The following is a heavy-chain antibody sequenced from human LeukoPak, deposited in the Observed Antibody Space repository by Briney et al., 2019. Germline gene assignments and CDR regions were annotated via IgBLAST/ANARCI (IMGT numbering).Heavy chain of an antibody. J-gene: IGHJ4*02. V-gene: IGHV1-18*01. CDR3: ARDGSRRDGYNSRAFDY. CDR1: GYTFTSYG. Sequence: ASVKVSCKASGYTFTSYGISGVRQAPGQGLEWRGWISGYNGNTNYAQKLQGRVTMTTDTSTSTAYMELRSLRSDDTAVYSCARDGSRRDGYNSRAFDYWGQGTLVTVSS. D-gene: IGHD5-24*01. CDR2: ISGYNGNT.